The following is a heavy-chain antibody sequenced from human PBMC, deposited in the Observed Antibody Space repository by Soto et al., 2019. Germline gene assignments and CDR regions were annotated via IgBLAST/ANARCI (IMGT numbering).Heavy chain of an antibody. D-gene: IGHD6-13*01. CDR1: GFTFSSYG. Sequence: QVQLVESGAGVVQPGRSLRLSCAASGFTFSSYGMHWVRQAPGKGLEWVAVIWYDGSNKYYADSVKGRFTISRDNSKNTLYLQMNSLRAEDTAVYYCARDQLYSSSWSDYWGQGTLVTVSS. J-gene: IGHJ4*02. V-gene: IGHV3-33*01. CDR3: ARDQLYSSSWSDY. CDR2: IWYDGSNK.